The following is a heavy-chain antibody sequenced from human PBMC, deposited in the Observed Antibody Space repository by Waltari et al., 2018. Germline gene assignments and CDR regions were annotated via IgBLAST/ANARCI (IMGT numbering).Heavy chain of an antibody. D-gene: IGHD4-17*01. CDR1: GGSISSSSYY. CDR3: ASEAVLIYGGSWFDP. Sequence: QLQLQESGPGLVKPSETLSLTCTVSGGSISSSSYYWGWIRQPPGKGLEWIGSIYYSGSTYYNPSLKSRVTISVDTSKNQFSLKLSAVTAADTAVYYCASEAVLIYGGSWFDPWGQGTLVTVSS. J-gene: IGHJ5*02. CDR2: IYYSGST. V-gene: IGHV4-39*01.